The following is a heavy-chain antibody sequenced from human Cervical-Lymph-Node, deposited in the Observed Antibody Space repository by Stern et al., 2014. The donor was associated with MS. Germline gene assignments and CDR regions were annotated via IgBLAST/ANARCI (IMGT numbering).Heavy chain of an antibody. V-gene: IGHV1-18*01. CDR2: ISTYNGRT. J-gene: IGHJ4*02. CDR1: GYTFTNYG. CDR3: ARRSGSYSFDY. Sequence: QVQLVQSGAEVKKPGASVKVSCKPTGYTFTNYGISWVRQDPGQGLEWMGWISTYNGRTNYAQKLQGRLTMTRDTSTSTAYMDLRSLTSDDTAVYYCARRSGSYSFDYWGQGTLVTVSS. D-gene: IGHD1-26*01.